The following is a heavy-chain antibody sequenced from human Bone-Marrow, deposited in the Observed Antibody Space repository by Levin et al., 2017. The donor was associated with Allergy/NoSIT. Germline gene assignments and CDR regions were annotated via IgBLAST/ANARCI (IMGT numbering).Heavy chain of an antibody. D-gene: IGHD6-6*01. V-gene: IGHV3-15*01. CDR3: STEAARLFYYGMDV. Sequence: SCAASGFAFSNAWMSWVRQAPGKGLEWVGRITSKSDGGKIDYAAPVKGRFTISRDDSKNTLYLQMNSLKTEDTAVYYCSTEAARLFYYGMDVWGQGTTVTISS. CDR2: ITSKSDGGKI. J-gene: IGHJ6*02. CDR1: GFAFSNAW.